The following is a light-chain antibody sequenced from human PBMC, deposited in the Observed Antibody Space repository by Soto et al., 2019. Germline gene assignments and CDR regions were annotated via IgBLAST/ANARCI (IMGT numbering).Light chain of an antibody. Sequence: DIQMTQSPSSLSASIVDRFIISFRASQSISSWLAWYQQKPGKAPKLLIYKASTLKSGVPSRFSGSGSGTDFTLIISSLQPEDFATYYCQQAKSFPWTLGQGTKVDIK. J-gene: IGKJ1*01. CDR2: KAS. CDR1: QSISSW. CDR3: QQAKSFPWT. V-gene: IGKV1-5*03.